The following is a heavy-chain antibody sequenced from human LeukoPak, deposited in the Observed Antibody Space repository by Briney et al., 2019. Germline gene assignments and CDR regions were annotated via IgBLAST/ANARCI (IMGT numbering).Heavy chain of an antibody. CDR2: VNRDGSET. CDR1: GFTFSSYW. Sequence: PGGSLRLSCAASGFTFSSYWMNWARQAPGKGPEWVANVNRDGSETYYLDSVKGRFTISKDNAKNSLYLQMNSPRAEDTALYHCARNNGMDVWGQGTTVIVSS. J-gene: IGHJ6*02. CDR3: ARNNGMDV. V-gene: IGHV3-7*03.